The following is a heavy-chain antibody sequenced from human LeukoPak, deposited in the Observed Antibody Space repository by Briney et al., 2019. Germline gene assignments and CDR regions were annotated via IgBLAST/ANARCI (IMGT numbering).Heavy chain of an antibody. D-gene: IGHD1-1*01. CDR1: GFPFIEYS. CDR2: IGIDSGNT. V-gene: IGHV3-48*01. Sequence: GGSLRLSCTASGFPFIEYSMNWVGQAPGKGLEWISYIGIDSGNTKYADSVRGRFTISADKAKNSLHLQMNSLRVEDTAVYYCARDHNYAFDNWGQGTLVSVAS. J-gene: IGHJ4*02. CDR3: ARDHNYAFDN.